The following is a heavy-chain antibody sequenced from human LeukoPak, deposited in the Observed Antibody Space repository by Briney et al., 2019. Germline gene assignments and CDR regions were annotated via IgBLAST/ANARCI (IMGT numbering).Heavy chain of an antibody. J-gene: IGHJ3*02. CDR3: ARVGGHYYDSSGYYYSRNDAFDI. CDR2: IRQDGSQK. CDR1: GFTFSSYW. D-gene: IGHD3-22*01. Sequence: GGSLRLSCVASGFTFSSYWMSWVRQAPGKGLEWVATIRQDGSQKYYVDSVKGRFTISRDNAKNSLYLQMNSLRAEDTAVYYCARVGGHYYDSSGYYYSRNDAFDIWGQGTMVTVSS. V-gene: IGHV3-7*01.